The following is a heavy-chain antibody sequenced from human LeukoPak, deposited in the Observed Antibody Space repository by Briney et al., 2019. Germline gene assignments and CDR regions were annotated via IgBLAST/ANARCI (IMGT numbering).Heavy chain of an antibody. CDR1: GFTFSDYY. Sequence: GGSLRLSCAASGFTFSDYYMSWIRQAPGKGLEWVSYISSSGSTIYYADSVKGRFTISRGNAKNSLYLQMNSLRAEDTAVYYCAGLAVDTAMVDFDYWGQGTLVTVSS. D-gene: IGHD5-18*01. J-gene: IGHJ4*02. CDR3: AGLAVDTAMVDFDY. V-gene: IGHV3-11*01. CDR2: ISSSGSTI.